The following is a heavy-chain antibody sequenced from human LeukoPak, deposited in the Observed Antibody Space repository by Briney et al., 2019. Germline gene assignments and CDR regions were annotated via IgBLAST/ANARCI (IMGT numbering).Heavy chain of an antibody. Sequence: GGSLRLSCAASGFTFNTYGMSWVRQAPGKGLEWVSGISGSGGATYYADSVKGRFTISRDDPHNTLYLQMNSLRAEDTAVYYCASVKEMATTYYFDYWGQGTLVTVSS. CDR2: ISGSGGAT. V-gene: IGHV3-23*01. D-gene: IGHD5-24*01. CDR3: ASVKEMATTYYFDY. J-gene: IGHJ4*02. CDR1: GFTFNTYG.